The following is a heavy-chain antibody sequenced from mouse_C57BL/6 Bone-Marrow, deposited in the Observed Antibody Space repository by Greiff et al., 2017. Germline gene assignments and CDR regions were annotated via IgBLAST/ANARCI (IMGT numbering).Heavy chain of an antibody. J-gene: IGHJ2*01. CDR3: ARRLRLREY. CDR1: GYTFTSYW. V-gene: IGHV1-64*01. Sequence: VKLQESGAELVKPGASVKLSCKASGYTFTSYWMHWVKQRPGQGLEWIGMIHPNSGSTNYNEKFKSKATLTVDKSSSTAYMQLSSLTSEDSAVYYCARRLRLREYWGQGTTLTVSS. CDR2: IHPNSGST. D-gene: IGHD3-2*02.